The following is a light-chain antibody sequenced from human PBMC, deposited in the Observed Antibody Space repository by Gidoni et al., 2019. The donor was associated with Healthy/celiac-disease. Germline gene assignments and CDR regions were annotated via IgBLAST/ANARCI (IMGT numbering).Light chain of an antibody. CDR3: SSYTSSSTPV. Sequence: QSALTQPASVSGSPGQSITISCTGTSSDVGGYNYVSWYQQHPGKAPKLMIYEVSKRPSGVYNRFSGSKPGNTASLTISGLQAEDEADYYCSSYTSSSTPVFGGGTKLTVL. J-gene: IGLJ2*01. V-gene: IGLV2-14*01. CDR1: SSDVGGYNY. CDR2: EVS.